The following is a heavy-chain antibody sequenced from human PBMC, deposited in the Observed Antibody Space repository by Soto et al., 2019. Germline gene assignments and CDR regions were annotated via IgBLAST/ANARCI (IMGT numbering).Heavy chain of an antibody. Sequence: QVQLVESGGGVVQPGRSLRLSCAASGFTFSSYAMHWVRQAPGKGLEWVAVISYDGSNKYYADSVKGRFTISRDNSKNTLYLQMNSLRAEETAVYYCARAHVSLLRTFDYWSQGTLVTVSS. CDR3: ARAHVSLLRTFDY. J-gene: IGHJ4*02. CDR2: ISYDGSNK. V-gene: IGHV3-30-3*01. CDR1: GFTFSSYA.